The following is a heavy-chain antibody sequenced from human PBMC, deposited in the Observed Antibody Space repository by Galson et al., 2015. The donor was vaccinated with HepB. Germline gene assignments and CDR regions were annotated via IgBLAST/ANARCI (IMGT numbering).Heavy chain of an antibody. V-gene: IGHV4-39*01. CDR3: ARGRRRQDIVMVVAASMGWFDS. CDR1: GGSISSSSYY. CDR2: IYYSGST. J-gene: IGHJ5*01. D-gene: IGHD2-15*01. Sequence: SETLSLTCTVSGGSISSSSYYWGWIRQPPGKGLEWIGSIYYSGSTYYNPSLKSRVTISVDTSKNQFSLKLSSVTAADTAVYSCARGRRRQDIVMVVAASMGWFDSWGQGTLVTVSS.